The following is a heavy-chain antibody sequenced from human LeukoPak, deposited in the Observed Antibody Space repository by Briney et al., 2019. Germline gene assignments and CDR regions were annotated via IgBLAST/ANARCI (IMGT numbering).Heavy chain of an antibody. CDR2: IYYSGST. CDR1: GGSISSYY. Sequence: SETLSLTCTVSGGSISSYYWSWIRQPPGKGLEWIGYIYYSGSTNYNSSLKSRVTISVDTSKNQLSLKLSSVTAADTAVYYCASNYYGSGSLDYWGQGNLVTVSA. CDR3: ASNYYGSGSLDY. D-gene: IGHD3-10*01. J-gene: IGHJ4*02. V-gene: IGHV4-59*08.